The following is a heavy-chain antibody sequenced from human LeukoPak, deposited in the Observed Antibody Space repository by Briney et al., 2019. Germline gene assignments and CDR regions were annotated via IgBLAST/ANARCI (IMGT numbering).Heavy chain of an antibody. J-gene: IGHJ4*02. CDR3: ARVSGSSSLGYYFDY. Sequence: PGGSLRLSCAASGFTFDDCGMSWVRQAPGKGLEWVSGNWNGGSTGYADSVKGRFTISRDNAKNSLYLQMNSLRAEDTALYYCARVSGSSSLGYYFDYWGQGTLVTVSS. D-gene: IGHD6-13*01. CDR2: NWNGGST. CDR1: GFTFDDCG. V-gene: IGHV3-20*04.